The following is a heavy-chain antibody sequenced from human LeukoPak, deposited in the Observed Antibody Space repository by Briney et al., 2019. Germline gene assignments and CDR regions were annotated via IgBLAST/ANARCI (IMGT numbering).Heavy chain of an antibody. CDR2: IYTSGST. Sequence: SETLSLTCTVSGGSISSGSYYWSWSRQPAGKGLEWIGRIYTSGSTNYNPSLKSRVTISVDTSKNQFSLKLSSVTAADTAVYYCARERVSSGYYSPYFDYWGQGTLVTVSS. D-gene: IGHD3-22*01. V-gene: IGHV4-61*02. CDR3: ARERVSSGYYSPYFDY. CDR1: GGSISSGSYY. J-gene: IGHJ4*02.